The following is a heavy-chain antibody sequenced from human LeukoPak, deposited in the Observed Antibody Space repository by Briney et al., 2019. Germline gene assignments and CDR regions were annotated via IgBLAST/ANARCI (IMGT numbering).Heavy chain of an antibody. J-gene: IGHJ6*02. Sequence: SGGSLRLSCAASGFTFSSYWMHWVRQAPGKGLVWVSRINNDESSTSYADSVKGRFTISRDNAKNTLYLQMNSLRAEDTAVYYCTRGFSNRYYYYGMDVWGQGTTVTVSS. CDR1: GFTFSSYW. D-gene: IGHD4-11*01. CDR3: TRGFSNRYYYYGMDV. V-gene: IGHV3-74*01. CDR2: INNDESST.